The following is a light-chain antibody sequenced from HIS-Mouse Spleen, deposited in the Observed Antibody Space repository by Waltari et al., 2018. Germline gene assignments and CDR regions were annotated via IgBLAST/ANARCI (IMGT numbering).Light chain of an antibody. J-gene: IGLJ3*02. Sequence: QSALTQPASVSGSPGQSITISCTGTSSYVGGYNYVSWYQQHPGKAPKLMIYEVSNRPSGVSNRFSGSKSGNTASLTISGLQAEDEADYYCSSYTSSSRNWVFGGGTKLTVL. CDR2: EVS. V-gene: IGLV2-14*01. CDR3: SSYTSSSRNWV. CDR1: SSYVGGYNY.